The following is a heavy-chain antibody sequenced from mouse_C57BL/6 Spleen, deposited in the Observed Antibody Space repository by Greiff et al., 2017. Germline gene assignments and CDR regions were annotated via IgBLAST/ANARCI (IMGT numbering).Heavy chain of an antibody. J-gene: IGHJ3*01. Sequence: EVKLVESGGDLVKPGGSLKLSCAASGFTFSSYGMSWVRQTPDKRLEWVATISSGGSYTYYPASVKGRFTISRDNAKNTLYLQMSSLKSEDTAMYYCARHGSGTEFAYWGQGTLVTVSA. CDR1: GFTFSSYG. CDR2: ISSGGSYT. CDR3: ARHGSGTEFAY. D-gene: IGHD4-1*01. V-gene: IGHV5-6*01.